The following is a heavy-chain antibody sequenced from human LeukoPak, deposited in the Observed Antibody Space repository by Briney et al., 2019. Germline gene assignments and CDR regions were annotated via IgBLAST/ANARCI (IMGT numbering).Heavy chain of an antibody. CDR1: GYTLTELS. V-gene: IGHV1-24*01. Sequence: ASVKVSCKVSGYTLTELSMHWVRQAPGKGLEWMGGFDPEDGETIYAQKFQGRVTMTEDTSTDTAYMELSSLRSEDTAVYYCATLNDILTGYSDGFYYMDVWGKGTTVTVSS. J-gene: IGHJ6*03. CDR2: FDPEDGET. D-gene: IGHD3-9*01. CDR3: ATLNDILTGYSDGFYYMDV.